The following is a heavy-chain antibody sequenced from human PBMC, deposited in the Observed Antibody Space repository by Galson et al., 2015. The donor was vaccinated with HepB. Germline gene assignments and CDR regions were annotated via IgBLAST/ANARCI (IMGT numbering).Heavy chain of an antibody. J-gene: IGHJ6*03. Sequence: TLSLTCAVSGGSISSSNWWSWVRQPPGKGLEWIGEIYHSGSTNYNPSLKSRVTISVDKSKNQFSLKLSSVTAADTAVYYCARAGYSYGYDYYYYYMDVWGKGTTVTVSS. V-gene: IGHV4-4*02. CDR1: GGSISSSNW. CDR2: IYHSGST. CDR3: ARAGYSYGYDYYYYYMDV. D-gene: IGHD5-18*01.